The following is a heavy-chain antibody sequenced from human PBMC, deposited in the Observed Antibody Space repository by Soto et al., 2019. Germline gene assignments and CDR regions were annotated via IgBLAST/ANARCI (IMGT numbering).Heavy chain of an antibody. CDR2: IYWDDVK. V-gene: IGHV2-5*02. Sequence: QITLKESGPPLVKPTQTLTLTCTFSGFSLSTSGVDVGWIRQPPGKALEWLGIIYWDDVKWCSPSLKTRLTLTKDTSKNQVVLIMTNMDPVDTATYYCAHNEGFGDYFQHWGPGTLVTVSS. CDR3: AHNEGFGDYFQH. CDR1: GFSLSTSGVD. D-gene: IGHD3-10*01. J-gene: IGHJ1*01.